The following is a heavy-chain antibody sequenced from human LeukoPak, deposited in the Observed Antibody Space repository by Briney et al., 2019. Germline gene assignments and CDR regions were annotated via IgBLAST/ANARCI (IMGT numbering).Heavy chain of an antibody. CDR2: IFYSGST. J-gene: IGHJ6*02. Sequence: SETLSLTCTVSGGSISSYYWSWIRQPPGKGLEWIGYIFYSGSTNYNPSLKSRVTISVDTSKNQFSLKLSSVTAADTAVYYCARANDYSNYLYYYYYYGMDVWGQGTTVTVSS. V-gene: IGHV4-59*12. CDR3: ARANDYSNYLYYYYYYGMDV. D-gene: IGHD4-11*01. CDR1: GGSISSYY.